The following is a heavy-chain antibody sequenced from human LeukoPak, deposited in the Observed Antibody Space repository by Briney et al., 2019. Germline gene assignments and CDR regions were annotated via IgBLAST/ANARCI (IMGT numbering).Heavy chain of an antibody. Sequence: ASVKVSCKASGYTFTSYYMHWVRQAPGQGLEWMGIINPSGGSTSYVQKFQGRVTMTRDTSTSTVYMELSSLRSEDTAVYYCASPAGKAVADPNAFGIWGQGTMVTVSS. CDR3: ASPAGKAVADPNAFGI. J-gene: IGHJ3*02. CDR2: INPSGGST. CDR1: GYTFTSYY. D-gene: IGHD6-19*01. V-gene: IGHV1-46*01.